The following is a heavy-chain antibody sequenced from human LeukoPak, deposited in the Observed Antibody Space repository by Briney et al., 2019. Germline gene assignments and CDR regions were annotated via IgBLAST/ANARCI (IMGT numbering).Heavy chain of an antibody. CDR2: IYYSGST. CDR1: GGSISSYY. J-gene: IGHJ6*03. Sequence: SETLSLTCTVSGGSISSYYWSWIRQPPGKGLEWIGYIYYSGSTNYNPSLKSRVTISVDTSKNQFSLKLSSVTAADTAVYYCARGSVTQGYYYYYYMDVWGKGTTVTVSS. CDR3: ARGSVTQGYYYYYYMDV. D-gene: IGHD4-17*01. V-gene: IGHV4-59*01.